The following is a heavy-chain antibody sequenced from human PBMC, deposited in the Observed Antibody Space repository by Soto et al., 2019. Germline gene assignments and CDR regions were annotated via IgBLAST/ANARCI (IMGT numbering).Heavy chain of an antibody. CDR2: IYHSGVT. V-gene: IGHV4-31*03. J-gene: IGHJ4*02. D-gene: IGHD3-10*01. CDR1: GDSISNGGYY. Sequence: QVQLQESGPGLVKPSQTLSLTCTLSGDSISNGGYYWSWIRQHPGKGLEWIGYIYHSGVTCYNPSFKSRVTISVDTPNNQFSLDRRSVTAAATAVYYCARDRRMHIWPGGFDYWGQGNPVTVSS. CDR3: ARDRRMHIWPGGFDY.